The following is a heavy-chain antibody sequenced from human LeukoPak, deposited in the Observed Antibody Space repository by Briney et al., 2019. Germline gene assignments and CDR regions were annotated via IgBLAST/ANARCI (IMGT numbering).Heavy chain of an antibody. D-gene: IGHD3-10*01. CDR3: ARHGVAYYGSGSYPPSDY. Sequence: GESLKISCKGSGYSFTSYWIGWVRQMPGKGLEWMGIIYPGDSDTRYSPSFQGQVTISADKSISTAYLQRSSLKASDTAMYYCARHGVAYYGSGSYPPSDYWGQGTLVTVSS. CDR2: IYPGDSDT. V-gene: IGHV5-51*01. CDR1: GYSFTSYW. J-gene: IGHJ4*02.